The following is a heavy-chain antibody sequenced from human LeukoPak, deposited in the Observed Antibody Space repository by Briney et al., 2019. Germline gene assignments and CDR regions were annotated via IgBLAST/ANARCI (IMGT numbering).Heavy chain of an antibody. V-gene: IGHV4-59*13. CDR1: GGSISSYY. J-gene: IGHJ5*02. CDR3: ARYAVAGNLGWFDP. CDR2: IYYSGST. D-gene: IGHD6-19*01. Sequence: SETLSLTCTVSGGSISSYYWSWIRQPPGKGLEWIGYIYYSGSTNYNPSPKSRVTISVDTSKNRFSLKLSSVTAADTAVYYCARYAVAGNLGWFDPWGQGTLVTVSS.